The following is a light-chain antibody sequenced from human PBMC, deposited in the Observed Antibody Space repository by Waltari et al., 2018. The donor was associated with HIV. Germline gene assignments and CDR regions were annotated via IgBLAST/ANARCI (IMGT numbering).Light chain of an antibody. J-gene: IGKJ5*01. CDR1: QTIRSN. CDR2: DAS. Sequence: EILMTQSPATLSVSPGERANLSCRASQTIRSNFAWYQQKPGQAPRLLFYDASTRATGIPARFSCSGSGTEVTLTITSLQSEDFAVYYCQQYNNWPPITFGQGTRLEIK. V-gene: IGKV3-15*01. CDR3: QQYNNWPPIT.